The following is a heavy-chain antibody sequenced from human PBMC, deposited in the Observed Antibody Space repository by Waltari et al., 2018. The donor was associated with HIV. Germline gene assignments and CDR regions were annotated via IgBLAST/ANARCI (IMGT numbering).Heavy chain of an antibody. J-gene: IGHJ4*02. CDR1: GGSISSTSYY. V-gene: IGHV4-39*07. CDR2: IYYSGST. CDR3: ARVSYGSGGLDY. D-gene: IGHD3-10*01. Sequence: QLQLQESGPGLVKPSETLSLPRTVSGGSISSTSYYWGWIRQPPGKGLEWIGSIYYSGSTYYNPSLKSRVTISVDTSKNQFSLKLSSVTAADTAVYYCARVSYGSGGLDYWGQGTLVTVSS.